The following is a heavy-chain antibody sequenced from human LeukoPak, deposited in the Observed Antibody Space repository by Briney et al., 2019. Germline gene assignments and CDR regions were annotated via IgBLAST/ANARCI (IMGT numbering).Heavy chain of an antibody. J-gene: IGHJ4*02. D-gene: IGHD4-23*01. CDR3: ARENYGGNSGPFDY. CDR2: ISYDGSNK. Sequence: GGSLRLSCAASGFTFSSYAMHWVRQAPGKGLEWVAVISYDGSNKYYADSVKGRFTISRDNSKNTLYLQMNSLGAEDTAVYYCARENYGGNSGPFDYWGQGTLVTVSS. V-gene: IGHV3-30-3*01. CDR1: GFTFSSYA.